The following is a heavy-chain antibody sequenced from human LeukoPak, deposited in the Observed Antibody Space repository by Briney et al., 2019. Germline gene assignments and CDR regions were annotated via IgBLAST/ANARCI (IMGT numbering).Heavy chain of an antibody. CDR2: IYHSGST. Sequence: SGTLSLTCAVSGGSISSGVYSWSWIRQPPGKGLEWIGYIYHSGSTYYNPSLKSRVTISIDRSKNQFSLKLNSVTAADTAVYYCARGPYCGGDCYSGNNWFDPWGQGTLVTVSS. J-gene: IGHJ5*02. D-gene: IGHD2-21*02. CDR3: ARGPYCGGDCYSGNNWFDP. V-gene: IGHV4-30-2*01. CDR1: GGSISSGVYS.